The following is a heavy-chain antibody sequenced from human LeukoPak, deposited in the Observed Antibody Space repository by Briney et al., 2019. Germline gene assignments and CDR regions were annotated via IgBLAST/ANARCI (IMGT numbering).Heavy chain of an antibody. CDR2: INHSGST. CDR1: GGSFSGYY. D-gene: IGHD3-10*01. CDR3: ARLITYYYGSGRPHFDY. Sequence: SETLSLTCAVYGGSFSGYYWSWIRQPPGKGLEWIGEINHSGSTNYDPSLKSRVTISVETSKNQFSLKLSSVTAADTAVYYCARLITYYYGSGRPHFDYWGQGTLVTVSS. J-gene: IGHJ4*02. V-gene: IGHV4-34*01.